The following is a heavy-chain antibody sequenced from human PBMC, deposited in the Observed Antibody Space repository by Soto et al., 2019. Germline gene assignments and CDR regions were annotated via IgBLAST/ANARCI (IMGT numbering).Heavy chain of an antibody. D-gene: IGHD4-4*01. CDR1: GGSISSYY. CDR2: IYTSGST. CDR3: ARYGYSNYAERSYYYYGMDV. V-gene: IGHV4-4*07. J-gene: IGHJ6*02. Sequence: SETLSLTCTVSGGSISSYYWSWIRQPAGKGLEWIGRIYTSGSTNYNPSIKSRVTMSVDTSKNQCSLKLSSVTAADTAVYYCARYGYSNYAERSYYYYGMDVWGQGTTVTVSS.